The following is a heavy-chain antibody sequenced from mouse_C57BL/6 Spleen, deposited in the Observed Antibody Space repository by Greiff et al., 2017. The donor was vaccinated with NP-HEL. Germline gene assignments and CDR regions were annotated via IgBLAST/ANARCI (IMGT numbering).Heavy chain of an antibody. CDR2: IYPGSGST. CDR1: GYTFTSYW. CDR3: ARGVSVYPWFAY. D-gene: IGHD2-1*01. V-gene: IGHV1-55*01. J-gene: IGHJ3*01. Sequence: QVQLQQPGAELVKPGASVKMSCKASGYTFTSYWITWVKQRPGQGLEWIGDIYPGSGSTNYNEKFKSKATLTVDTSSSTAYMQLSSLTSEDSAVYYCARGVSVYPWFAYWGQGTLVTVSA.